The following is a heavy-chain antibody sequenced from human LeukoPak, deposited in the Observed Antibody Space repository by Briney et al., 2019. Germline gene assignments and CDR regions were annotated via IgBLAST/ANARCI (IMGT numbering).Heavy chain of an antibody. Sequence: GASVKVSCKASGYTFTSYDINWVRQATGQGLEWMGWMNPNSGNTGYAQKFQGRVTMTRNTSISTAYMELSSLRSEDTAVYYCARGVLYYDILTGYYFRTTGYYGMDVWGQGTTVTVSS. J-gene: IGHJ6*02. V-gene: IGHV1-8*01. D-gene: IGHD3-9*01. CDR2: MNPNSGNT. CDR1: GYTFTSYD. CDR3: ARGVLYYDILTGYYFRTTGYYGMDV.